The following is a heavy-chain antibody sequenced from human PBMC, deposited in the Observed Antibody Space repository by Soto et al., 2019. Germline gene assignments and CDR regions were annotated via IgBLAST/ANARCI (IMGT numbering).Heavy chain of an antibody. CDR1: GGSISSYY. Sequence: TETLSLTCTVSGGSISSYYWSWIRQPPGKGLEWIGYIYYSGSTNYNPSLKSRVTISVDTSKNQFSLKLSSVTAADTAVYYCARARPPNPYYFDYWGQGTLVTVSS. CDR2: IYYSGST. CDR3: ARARPPNPYYFDY. J-gene: IGHJ4*02. V-gene: IGHV4-59*01.